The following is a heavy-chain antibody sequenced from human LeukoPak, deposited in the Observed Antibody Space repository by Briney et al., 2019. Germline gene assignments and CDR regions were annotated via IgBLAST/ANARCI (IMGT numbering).Heavy chain of an antibody. CDR3: ATGDCSGGSCYPYFDY. J-gene: IGHJ4*02. CDR1: GYTLTELS. D-gene: IGHD2-15*01. Sequence: ASVKVSCKVSGYTLTELSMHWVRQAPGKGLEWMGGFDPEDGETIYAQKFQGRVTMTEDTSTDTAYMELSSLRSEDTAVYYCATGDCSGGSCYPYFDYSGQGTLVTVSS. V-gene: IGHV1-24*01. CDR2: FDPEDGET.